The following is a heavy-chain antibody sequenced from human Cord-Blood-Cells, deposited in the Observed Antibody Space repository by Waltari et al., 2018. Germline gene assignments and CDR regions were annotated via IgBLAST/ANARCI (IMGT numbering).Heavy chain of an antibody. J-gene: IGHJ4*02. CDR1: GGPISSSSYS. CDR2: IYYSGST. Sequence: QLQLQESGPGLVKPSEPLSLPCNVSGGPISSSSYSCGRIRQPPGKGLEWIGSIYYSGSTYYNPSLKSRVTISVDTSKNQFSLKLSSVTAADTAVYYCARHGYSSSSYYFDYWGQGTLVTVSS. V-gene: IGHV4-39*01. CDR3: ARHGYSSSSYYFDY. D-gene: IGHD6-6*01.